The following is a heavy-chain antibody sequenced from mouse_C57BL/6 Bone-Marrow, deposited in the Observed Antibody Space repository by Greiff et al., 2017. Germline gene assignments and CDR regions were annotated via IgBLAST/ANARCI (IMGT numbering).Heavy chain of an antibody. CDR3: ARDPGYRFFAY. V-gene: IGHV5-4*01. Sequence: EVQRVESGGGLVKPGGSLKLSCAASGFTFSSYAMSWVRQTPEKRLEWVATISDGGSYTYYPDNVKGRFTISRDNAKNNLYLQMSHLKSEDTAMYYCARDPGYRFFAYWCQGTLVTVSA. D-gene: IGHD2-2*01. J-gene: IGHJ3*01. CDR1: GFTFSSYA. CDR2: ISDGGSYT.